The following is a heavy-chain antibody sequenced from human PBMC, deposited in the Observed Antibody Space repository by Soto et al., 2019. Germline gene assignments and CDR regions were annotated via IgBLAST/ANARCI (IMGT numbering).Heavy chain of an antibody. Sequence: VGSLRLSCAASGFTISSYGMHWVRQAPGKGLEWVAVISYDGSNKYYADSVKGRFTISRDNSKNTLYLQMNSLRAEDTAVYYCAKDLLGAFDIWGQGTMVTVSS. V-gene: IGHV3-30*18. CDR2: ISYDGSNK. CDR3: AKDLLGAFDI. J-gene: IGHJ3*02. CDR1: GFTISSYG.